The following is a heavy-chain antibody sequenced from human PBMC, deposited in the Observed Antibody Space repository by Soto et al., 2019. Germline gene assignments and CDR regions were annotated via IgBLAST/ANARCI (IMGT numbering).Heavy chain of an antibody. CDR3: ARRHAPRYTTGNNHFDF. CDR2: INFSGST. CDR1: SVSIYSGSFH. J-gene: IGHJ4*02. D-gene: IGHD1-1*01. V-gene: IGHV4-39*01. Sequence: PSETLSLTCTVSSVSIYSGSFHWGWIRQPPGKGLEWIGSINFSGSTYYNPSLKSRVTISVDTSKNQFSLNLRSVTAADTAVYYCARRHAPRYTTGNNHFDFWGQGSLVTVSS.